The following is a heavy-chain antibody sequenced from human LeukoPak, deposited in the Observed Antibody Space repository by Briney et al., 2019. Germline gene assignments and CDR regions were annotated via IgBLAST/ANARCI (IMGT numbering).Heavy chain of an antibody. J-gene: IGHJ4*02. CDR1: GYTFTSYY. CDR2: INPSGGST. Sequence: ASVKVSCKASGYTFTSYYMHWVRQAPGQGLEWMGIINPSGGSTSCAQKFQGRVTMTRDTSTSTVYMELSSLRSEDTAVYYCARDYLRADSSGYYSLGYWGQGTLVTVSS. CDR3: ARDYLRADSSGYYSLGY. D-gene: IGHD3-22*01. V-gene: IGHV1-46*01.